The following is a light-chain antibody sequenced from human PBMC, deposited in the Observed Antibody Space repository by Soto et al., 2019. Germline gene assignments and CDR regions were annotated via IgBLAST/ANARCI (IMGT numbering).Light chain of an antibody. CDR1: QSIDNW. CDR2: DAS. CDR3: QHYNGYPYT. J-gene: IGKJ2*01. Sequence: DIQMTQSPSPLSASIGDRVTITCRASQSIDNWLAWYQQKPGKAPHLLIYDASRLETGVPSRFSGSGSGTEFTLTFSSLQADDFATYFCQHYNGYPYTFGPGTKVDIK. V-gene: IGKV1-5*01.